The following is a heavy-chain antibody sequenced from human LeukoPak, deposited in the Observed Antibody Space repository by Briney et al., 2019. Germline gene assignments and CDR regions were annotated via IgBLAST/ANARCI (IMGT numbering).Heavy chain of an antibody. CDR2: IYYSGST. CDR1: GGSISSSSYY. D-gene: IGHD2-2*01. CDR3: ARHEVVVVPAAMDY. Sequence: SETLSLTCTVSGGSISSSSYYRGWIRQPPGKGLEWIGSIYYSGSTYYNPSLKSRVTISVDTSKNQFSLKLSSVTAADTAVYYCARHEVVVVPAAMDYWGQGTLVTVSS. V-gene: IGHV4-39*01. J-gene: IGHJ4*02.